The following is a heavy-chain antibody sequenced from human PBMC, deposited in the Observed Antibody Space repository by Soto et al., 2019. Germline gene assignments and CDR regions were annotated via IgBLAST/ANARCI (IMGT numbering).Heavy chain of an antibody. D-gene: IGHD6-6*01. CDR1: GFSLNSSGVG. CDR3: AHRRFAKYSSLPADFDY. V-gene: IGHV2-5*01. Sequence: QITLKESGPTLVKPTQTLTLTCTFSGFSLNSSGVGVGWIRQPPGEALEWFALIYWNDEMHYSPSLKSRLTITEDASKHQVVLTVTNMDPVDTATYYCAHRRFAKYSSLPADFDYWGQGILVTVSS. CDR2: IYWNDEM. J-gene: IGHJ4*02.